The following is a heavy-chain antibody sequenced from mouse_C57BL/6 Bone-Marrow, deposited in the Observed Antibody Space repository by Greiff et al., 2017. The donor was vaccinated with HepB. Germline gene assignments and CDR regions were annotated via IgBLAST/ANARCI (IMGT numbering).Heavy chain of an antibody. CDR3: ARDRGLTPFAY. V-gene: IGHV3-1*01. CDR2: ISYSGST. D-gene: IGHD2-4*01. J-gene: IGHJ3*01. CDR1: GYSITSGYD. Sequence: EVQLKESGPGMVKPSQSLSLTCTVTGYSITSGYDWHWIRHFPGNKLEWMGYISYSGSTNYNPSLKSRISITHDTSKNHFFLKLNSVTTEDTATYYCARDRGLTPFAYWGQGTLVTVSA.